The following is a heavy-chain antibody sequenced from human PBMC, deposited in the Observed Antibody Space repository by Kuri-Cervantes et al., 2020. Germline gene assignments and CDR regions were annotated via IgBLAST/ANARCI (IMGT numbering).Heavy chain of an antibody. V-gene: IGHV3-13*01. Sequence: GGSLRLSCAASGFTFSSYDMHWVRQATGKGLEWVSAIGTAGDTYYPGSVKGRFTISRENAKNSLYLQMNSLRAGDTAVYYCARAGNPLGAFGIWGQGTMVTVSS. D-gene: IGHD3-16*01. CDR2: IGTAGDT. J-gene: IGHJ3*02. CDR1: GFTFSSYD. CDR3: ARAGNPLGAFGI.